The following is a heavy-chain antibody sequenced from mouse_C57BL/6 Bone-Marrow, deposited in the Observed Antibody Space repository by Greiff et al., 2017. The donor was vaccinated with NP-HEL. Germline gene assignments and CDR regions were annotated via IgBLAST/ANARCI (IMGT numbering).Heavy chain of an antibody. CDR2: INPSNGGT. V-gene: IGHV1-53*01. J-gene: IGHJ4*01. CDR1: GYTFTSYW. D-gene: IGHD2-4*01. Sequence: QVQLQQSGTELAKPGASVKLSCKASGYTFTSYWMHWVKQRPGQGLEWIGNINPSNGGTNYNEKFKSKATLTVDKSSSTAYMQLSSLTSEDSAVYYCAREDYERAIDYWGQGTSVTVSS. CDR3: AREDYERAIDY.